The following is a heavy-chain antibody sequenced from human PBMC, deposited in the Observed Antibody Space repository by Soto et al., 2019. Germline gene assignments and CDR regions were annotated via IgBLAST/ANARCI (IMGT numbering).Heavy chain of an antibody. D-gene: IGHD1-26*01. CDR2: IIPIFGTA. V-gene: IGHV1-69*13. CDR1: GGTFSSYA. J-gene: IGHJ6*02. CDR3: AKDVVVGATPGLGDYYYYYGMDV. Sequence: SVKVSCKASGGTFSSYAISWVRQAPGQGLEWMGGIIPIFGTANYAQKFQGRVTITADESTSTAYMELSSLRSEDTAVYYCAKDVVVGATPGLGDYYYYYGMDVWGQGTTVTVSS.